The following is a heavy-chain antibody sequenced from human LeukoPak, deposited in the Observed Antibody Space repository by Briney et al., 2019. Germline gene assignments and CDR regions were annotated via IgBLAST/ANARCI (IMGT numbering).Heavy chain of an antibody. V-gene: IGHV1-46*01. CDR2: INPSGGST. CDR1: GYTFTSYY. CDR3: ARVAQTRPLDY. J-gene: IGHJ4*02. Sequence: ASVKVSCKASGYTFTSYYMHWVRQAPGQGLEWMGIINPSGGSTSHAQKFQGRVTMTRDTSISTAYMELSRLRSDDTAVYYCARVAQTRPLDYWGQGTLVTVSS.